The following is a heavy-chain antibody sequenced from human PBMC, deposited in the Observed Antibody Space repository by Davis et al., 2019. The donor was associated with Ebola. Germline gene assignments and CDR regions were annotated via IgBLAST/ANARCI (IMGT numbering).Heavy chain of an antibody. J-gene: IGHJ4*02. CDR1: GDSVSGASGA. D-gene: IGHD3-3*01. Sequence: PSETLSLTCAISGDSVSGASGAWNWIRQSPSRGLERLGRTYYNSKWYNDYAMSVKGRITINPDTSKNQFSLQLNSVTPEDTAVYYCARGWLRGYLDYWGQGTLVTVSS. CDR2: TYYNSKWYN. V-gene: IGHV6-1*01. CDR3: ARGWLRGYLDY.